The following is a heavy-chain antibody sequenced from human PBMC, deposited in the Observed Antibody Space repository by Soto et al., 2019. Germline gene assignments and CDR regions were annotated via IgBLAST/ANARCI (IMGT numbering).Heavy chain of an antibody. CDR2: ICYSGST. Sequence: QLQLQESGPGLVKPSETLSLTCTVSGGSISSSSYYWGWIRQPPGKGLEWIGSICYSGSTDYNPSLKSRLTISVDTYKNRFSLKLSSVTAADTAVYYCAREDIVVVVAAAGGDAFDIWGQGTTVAVSS. J-gene: IGHJ3*02. CDR1: GGSISSSSYY. V-gene: IGHV4-39*01. D-gene: IGHD2-15*01. CDR3: AREDIVVVVAAAGGDAFDI.